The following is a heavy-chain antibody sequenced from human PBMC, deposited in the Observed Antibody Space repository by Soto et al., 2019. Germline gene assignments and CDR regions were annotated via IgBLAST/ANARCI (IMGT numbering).Heavy chain of an antibody. Sequence: QVQLVESGGGLVKPGGSLRLSCAVSGFTFSDYYMSWIRQAPGKGLEWVSYISSSGSTIYYADSVKGRFTISRDNAKNSLYLQMNSLRAEDTAVYYCAREDCSGGSCYYYYYMDVWDKGTTVTVSS. J-gene: IGHJ6*03. V-gene: IGHV3-11*01. CDR2: ISSSGSTI. CDR1: GFTFSDYY. CDR3: AREDCSGGSCYYYYYMDV. D-gene: IGHD2-15*01.